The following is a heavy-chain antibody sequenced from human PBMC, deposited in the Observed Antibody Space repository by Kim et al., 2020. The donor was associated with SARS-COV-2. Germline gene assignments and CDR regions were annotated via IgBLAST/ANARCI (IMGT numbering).Heavy chain of an antibody. Sequence: GGSLRLSCAASGFIFSDYSMSWVRQAPGKGLEWLAFIGSGSRNSGYADSVKGRFTISRDNAQKSLFLQMNSLRDEDTAVYYCARGSPLGRTYAEYFQHWGQGTLVTVSS. CDR1: GFIFSDYS. CDR2: IGSGSRNS. V-gene: IGHV3-48*02. CDR3: ARGSPLGRTYAEYFQH. J-gene: IGHJ1*01. D-gene: IGHD7-27*01.